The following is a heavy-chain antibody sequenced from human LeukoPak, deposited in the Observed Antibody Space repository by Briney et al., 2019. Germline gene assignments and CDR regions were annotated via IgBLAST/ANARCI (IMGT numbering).Heavy chain of an antibody. V-gene: IGHV1-18*01. CDR1: GYTFTTYG. CDR3: ATVPSITGTTGFDY. J-gene: IGHJ4*02. D-gene: IGHD1-14*01. CDR2: ISTDNGDT. Sequence: ASVKVSCKSSGYTFTTYGITWVRQAPGQGLEWMGWISTDNGDTNYAQKLQGRVTMTEDTSTDTAYMELSSLRSEDTAVYYCATVPSITGTTGFDYWGQGTLVTVSS.